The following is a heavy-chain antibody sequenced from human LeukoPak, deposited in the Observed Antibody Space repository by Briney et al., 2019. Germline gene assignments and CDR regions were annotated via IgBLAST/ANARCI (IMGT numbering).Heavy chain of an antibody. CDR3: ARGLGGSGSYFLTFDY. V-gene: IGHV1-18*01. J-gene: IGHJ4*02. CDR2: ISAYNGNA. D-gene: IGHD1-26*01. Sequence: ASVSVSDTPSVHTFTIYSINWVRQAPGQGLEGMGWISAYNGNAKYAQKLQGRVTMTTDTSTSTAYMELRSLRSDDTAVYYCARGLGGSGSYFLTFDYWGQGTLVTVSS. CDR1: VHTFTIYS.